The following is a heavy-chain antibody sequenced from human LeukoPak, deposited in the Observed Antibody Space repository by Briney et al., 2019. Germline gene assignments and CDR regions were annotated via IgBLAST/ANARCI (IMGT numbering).Heavy chain of an antibody. D-gene: IGHD5-12*01. J-gene: IGHJ4*02. CDR2: INHSGST. Sequence: SETLSLTCAVYGGSFSGYYWSWIRQPPGKGLEWIGEINHSGSTNYNPSLKSRVTISVDKSKNQFSLKLSSVTAADTAVYYCARVTSGYGDYWGQGTLVTVSS. CDR3: ARVTSGYGDY. V-gene: IGHV4-34*01. CDR1: GGSFSGYY.